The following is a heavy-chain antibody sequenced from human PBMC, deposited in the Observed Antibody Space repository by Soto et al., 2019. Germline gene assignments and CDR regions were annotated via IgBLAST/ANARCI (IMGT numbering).Heavy chain of an antibody. Sequence: GGSLRLSCAASGFTFSSYAMSWVRQAPGKGLEWVSAISGSGGNTYYADSVKGRFTISRDNSKNTLFLQMNSLRAEDTAVYYCASDIYGSGSYAVYWGQGTLVTVSS. CDR2: ISGSGGNT. CDR3: ASDIYGSGSYAVY. D-gene: IGHD3-10*01. CDR1: GFTFSSYA. J-gene: IGHJ4*02. V-gene: IGHV3-23*01.